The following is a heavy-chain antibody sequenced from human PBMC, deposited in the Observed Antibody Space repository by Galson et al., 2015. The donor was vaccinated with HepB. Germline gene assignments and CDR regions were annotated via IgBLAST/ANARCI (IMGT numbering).Heavy chain of an antibody. V-gene: IGHV5-10-1*01. CDR3: ARHPSQAFDI. CDR2: IDPRDSYI. CDR1: GYDFPSYW. Sequence: SGAEVKKPGESLRISCKGFGYDFPSYWISWLRQMPGRGLEWMGRIDPRDSYIIYSPSFQGHVTISVDKSINTAYVQWSSLMASDTATYFCARHPSQAFDIWGQGTMVTVSS. J-gene: IGHJ3*02.